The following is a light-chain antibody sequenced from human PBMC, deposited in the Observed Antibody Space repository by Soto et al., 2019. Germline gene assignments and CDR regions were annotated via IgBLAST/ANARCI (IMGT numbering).Light chain of an antibody. J-gene: IGLJ1*01. V-gene: IGLV2-14*03. CDR2: DVS. Sequence: QSVLTQPASVSGSPGQSITISCTGTSSDVGGYNYVSWYQQHPGKAPKLMISDVSNRPSGVSNRFSGSKSGNTASLTISGLQAEDEADYYCCSYARSSTFYVFGTGTKVTVL. CDR1: SSDVGGYNY. CDR3: CSYARSSTFYV.